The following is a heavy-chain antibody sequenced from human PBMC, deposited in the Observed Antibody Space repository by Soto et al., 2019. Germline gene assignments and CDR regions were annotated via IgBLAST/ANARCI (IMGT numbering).Heavy chain of an antibody. J-gene: IGHJ4*02. Sequence: EVQLVESGGGLVQPGGSLRLSCAASGFTFSSYWMSWVRQAPGKGLEWVANIKQDGSEKYYVDSVKGRFTISRDNAKNSLYLQMNSLRAEDTAVYYCARAPPTIFGVVIPLYFDYWDQGTLVTVSS. CDR2: IKQDGSEK. D-gene: IGHD3-3*01. CDR3: ARAPPTIFGVVIPLYFDY. CDR1: GFTFSSYW. V-gene: IGHV3-7*01.